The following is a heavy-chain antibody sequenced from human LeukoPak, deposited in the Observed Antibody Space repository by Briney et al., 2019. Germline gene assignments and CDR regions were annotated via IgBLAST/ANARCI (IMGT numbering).Heavy chain of an antibody. J-gene: IGHJ1*01. CDR1: GFDFGAHE. Sequence: GGSLRLSCAASGFDFGAHEMDWVHQAPGKGLEWVGRIRNKAHTFSTEYAASVRGRFTVSRDDSKNSLSLQMNSLRSEDTAVYYCVRASQGYFQNWGQGTLVTVSS. CDR3: VRASQGYFQN. CDR2: IRNKAHTFST. V-gene: IGHV3-72*01.